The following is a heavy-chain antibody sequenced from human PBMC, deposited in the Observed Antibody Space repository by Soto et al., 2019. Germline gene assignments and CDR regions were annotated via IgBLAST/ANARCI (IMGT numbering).Heavy chain of an antibody. CDR1: GFTFSSYG. CDR2: ISYDGSNK. Sequence: GGSLRLSCAASGFTFSSYGMHWVRQAPGKGLEWVAVISYDGSNKYYADSVKGRFTISRDNSKNTLYLQMNSLRAEDTAVYYCAKDQRIVLMVYAHDYWGQGTLVTVSS. D-gene: IGHD2-8*01. J-gene: IGHJ4*02. V-gene: IGHV3-30*18. CDR3: AKDQRIVLMVYAHDY.